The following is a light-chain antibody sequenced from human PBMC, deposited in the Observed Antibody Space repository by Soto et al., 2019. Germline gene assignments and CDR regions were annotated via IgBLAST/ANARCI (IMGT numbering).Light chain of an antibody. Sequence: QSALTQPPSASRSPGQSVTISCTGTSNDVGGHNYVSWYQQHPGKAPKLMIYEVNKRPSGVPDRFSGSKSGNTASLTVSGLQAEDEADYYCSSYAGNNNLLFGGGTQLTVL. J-gene: IGLJ2*01. CDR1: SNDVGGHNY. V-gene: IGLV2-8*01. CDR3: SSYAGNNNLL. CDR2: EVN.